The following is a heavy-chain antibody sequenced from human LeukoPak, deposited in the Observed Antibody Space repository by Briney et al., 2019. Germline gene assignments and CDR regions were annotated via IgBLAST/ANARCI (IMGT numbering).Heavy chain of an antibody. CDR3: ARDLRYFDWSMPSDY. CDR1: GFSISVSEFSISDSY. V-gene: IGHV3-11*04. CDR2: ISGSGSDI. J-gene: IGHJ4*02. Sequence: GGSLRLSCVVSGFSISVSEFSISDSYMTWIRQTPGKGLEWLAYISGSGSDIYFADSVKGRFTISRDNAKNSLYLQMNSLRAEDTAVYYCARDLRYFDWSMPSDYWGQGTLVTVSS. D-gene: IGHD3-9*01.